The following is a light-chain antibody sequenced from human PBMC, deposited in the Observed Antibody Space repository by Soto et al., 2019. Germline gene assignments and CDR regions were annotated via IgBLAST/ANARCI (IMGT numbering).Light chain of an antibody. V-gene: IGLV2-14*01. J-gene: IGLJ3*02. Sequence: QSALTQPASVSGSPGQSITISCTGSSSDGGGYSYVSWYQQYPGKAPKLMIYEVINRPSGVSNRFSGSKSGNTASLTISGLQADDEADYYCSSYTNSDTWVFGGGTKLTVL. CDR3: SSYTNSDTWV. CDR2: EVI. CDR1: SSDGGGYSY.